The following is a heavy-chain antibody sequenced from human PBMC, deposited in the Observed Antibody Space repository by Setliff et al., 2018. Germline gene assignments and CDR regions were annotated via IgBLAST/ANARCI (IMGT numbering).Heavy chain of an antibody. J-gene: IGHJ4*02. CDR3: FGAGTCSY. Sequence: GGSLRLSCAASGFRFSTSDMHWVRQAPGKGLEWVSFIQHDGSREFYGDPVKGRFIISRDNSKNSLSLQMNSLRTEDTAVYYCFGAGTCSYWGQGTQVTVSS. V-gene: IGHV3-30*02. CDR1: GFRFSTSD. CDR2: IQHDGSRE. D-gene: IGHD3-10*01.